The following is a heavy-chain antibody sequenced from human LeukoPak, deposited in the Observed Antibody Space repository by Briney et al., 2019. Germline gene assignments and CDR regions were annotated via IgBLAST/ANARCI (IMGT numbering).Heavy chain of an antibody. CDR1: GGTFSSYA. Sequence: SVKVSCKASGGTFSSYAISWVRQAPGRGLEWMGGIIPIFGTANYAQKFQGRVTITTDESTSTAYMELSSLRSEDTAVYYCARERGVTRYFDYWGQGTLVTVSS. CDR2: IIPIFGTA. CDR3: ARERGVTRYFDY. V-gene: IGHV1-69*05. D-gene: IGHD2-15*01. J-gene: IGHJ4*02.